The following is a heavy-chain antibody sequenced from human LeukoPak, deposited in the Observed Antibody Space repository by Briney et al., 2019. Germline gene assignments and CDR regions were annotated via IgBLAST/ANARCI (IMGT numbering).Heavy chain of an antibody. CDR1: GFTFSSYG. CDR2: IWYDGSNK. J-gene: IGHJ6*02. D-gene: IGHD3-3*01. V-gene: IGHV3-33*01. CDR3: AREIGAYDFWSGYYLVRDYYGMDV. Sequence: GRSLRLSCAASGFTFSSYGMHWVRQAPGKGLEWVAVIWYDGSNKYYADSVKGRFTISRDNSKNTLYLQMNSLRAEDTAVYYCAREIGAYDFWSGYYLVRDYYGMDVRGQGTTVTVSS.